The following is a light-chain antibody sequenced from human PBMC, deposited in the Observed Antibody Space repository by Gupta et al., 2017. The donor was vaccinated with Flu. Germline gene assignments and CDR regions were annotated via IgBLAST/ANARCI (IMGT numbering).Light chain of an antibody. CDR1: QSISSW. CDR3: QQYNSYSPLFT. V-gene: IGKV1-5*03. Sequence: RVTITCRASQSISSWLAWYQQKPGKAPKLLIYKASSLESGVPSRFSGSGSGTEFTLTISSLQPDDFATYYCQQYNSYSPLFTFGPGTKVDIK. J-gene: IGKJ3*01. CDR2: KAS.